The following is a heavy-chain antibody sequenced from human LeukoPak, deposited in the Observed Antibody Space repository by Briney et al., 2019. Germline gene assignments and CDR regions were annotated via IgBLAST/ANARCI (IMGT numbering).Heavy chain of an antibody. Sequence: SETLSLTCAVSGGSISSSNWWSWVRQPPGKGLEWIGEIYHSGSTNYNPSLKSRVTISVDTSKNQFSLKLSSVTAADTAVYYCAGTYYDFWSGSRGDNWFDPWGQGTLVTVSS. CDR3: AGTYYDFWSGSRGDNWFDP. V-gene: IGHV4-4*02. CDR2: IYHSGST. J-gene: IGHJ5*02. D-gene: IGHD3-3*01. CDR1: GGSISSSNW.